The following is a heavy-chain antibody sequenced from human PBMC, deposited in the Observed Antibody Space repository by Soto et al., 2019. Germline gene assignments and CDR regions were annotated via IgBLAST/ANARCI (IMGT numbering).Heavy chain of an antibody. Sequence: DVQLVESGGGLVQPGRSLRLSCAASGFTFDDYAMQWVRQAPGKGLEWVSGISWNSGSRGYADSVKGRFTISRDNAKNSLYLQMNSLRAEDTALYYCAKVHGTYYYMHVWGKGTTVTVSS. CDR1: GFTFDDYA. D-gene: IGHD1-1*01. CDR2: ISWNSGSR. CDR3: AKVHGTYYYMHV. J-gene: IGHJ6*03. V-gene: IGHV3-9*01.